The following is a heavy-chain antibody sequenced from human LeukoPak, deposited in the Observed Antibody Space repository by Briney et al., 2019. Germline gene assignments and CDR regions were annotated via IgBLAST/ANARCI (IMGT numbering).Heavy chain of an antibody. CDR2: IYYSGST. D-gene: IGHD6-19*01. J-gene: IGHJ4*02. V-gene: IGHV4-59*01. CDR1: GGSISSYY. Sequence: PSETLSLTCTVSGGSISSYYWSWIRQPPGKGLEWIGYIYYSGSTNYNPSLKSRVTISVDTSKNQFSLKLSSVTAADTAVYYCARLSIAVAGKGGIEWGQGTLVTVSS. CDR3: ARLSIAVAGKGGIE.